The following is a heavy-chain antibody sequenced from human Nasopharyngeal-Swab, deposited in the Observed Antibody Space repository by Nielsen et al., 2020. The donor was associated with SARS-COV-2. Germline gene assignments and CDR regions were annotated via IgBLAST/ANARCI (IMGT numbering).Heavy chain of an antibody. Sequence: RQPPGKGLEWIGEITHSGSTNYNPSLKSRVIISVDTSKNQFSLKLSSVTAADTAVYYCARGAPWGGYDFSLYYYYYYGVDVWGQGTTVTVSS. V-gene: IGHV4-34*01. J-gene: IGHJ6*02. CDR2: ITHSGST. CDR3: ARGAPWGGYDFSLYYYYYYGVDV. D-gene: IGHD5-12*01.